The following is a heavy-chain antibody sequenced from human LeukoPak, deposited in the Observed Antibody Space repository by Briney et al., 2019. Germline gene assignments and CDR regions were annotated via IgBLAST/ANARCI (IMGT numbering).Heavy chain of an antibody. D-gene: IGHD3-22*01. CDR1: GYSFTSYW. J-gene: IGHJ4*02. Sequence: GESLKISCKGSGYSFTSYWIGWVRQMPGKGLEWMGIIYPGDSDTRYSPSFQGQVTISADKSISTAYLQWSSLKASDTAMYYCARHGDTYYYDSSGYSPIDYWGQGTLVTVSS. CDR3: ARHGDTYYYDSSGYSPIDY. CDR2: IYPGDSDT. V-gene: IGHV5-51*01.